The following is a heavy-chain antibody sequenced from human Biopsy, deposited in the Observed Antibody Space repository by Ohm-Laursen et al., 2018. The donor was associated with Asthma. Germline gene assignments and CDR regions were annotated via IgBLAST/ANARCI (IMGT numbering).Heavy chain of an antibody. J-gene: IGHJ6*02. CDR1: GYTFNSAG. D-gene: IGHD3-10*01. V-gene: IGHV1-18*01. CDR3: ARAVDYSHYYGIDV. CDR2: ISVYNGNT. Sequence: SVSVSCKASGYTFNSAGITWVRQAPGQGLEWMGWISVYNGNTKVAQKLQDRVTMITDTSTSTAYMELRSLRSDDTAVYFCARAVDYSHYYGIDVWGQGTTVTVS.